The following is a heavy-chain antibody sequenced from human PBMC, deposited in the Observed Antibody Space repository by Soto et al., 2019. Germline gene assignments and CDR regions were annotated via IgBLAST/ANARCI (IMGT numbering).Heavy chain of an antibody. CDR2: ISGSGGST. V-gene: IGHV3-23*01. CDR1: GFTFSSYA. CDR3: AKGYVDIVATITPCLDY. Sequence: GGSLRLSCAASGFTFSSYAMSWVRQAPGKGLEWVSAISGSGGSTYYADSVKGRFTISRDNSKNTLYLQMNSLRAEDTAVYYCAKGYVDIVATITPCLDYWGQGTLVTVSS. D-gene: IGHD5-12*01. J-gene: IGHJ4*02.